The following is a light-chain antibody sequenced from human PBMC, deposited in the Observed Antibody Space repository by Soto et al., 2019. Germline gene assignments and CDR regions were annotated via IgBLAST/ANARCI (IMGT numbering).Light chain of an antibody. CDR1: QGISSY. J-gene: IGKJ1*01. V-gene: IGKV1-8*01. CDR3: QQTYSTPPT. Sequence: AIRMTQSPSSLPASTGDRVTITCRASQGISSYLAWYQQKPGKAPKLLIYAASSLQSGVPSRLSGSGSGTDFTLTISSLQPEDFATYYCQQTYSTPPTFGQGTKVDI. CDR2: AAS.